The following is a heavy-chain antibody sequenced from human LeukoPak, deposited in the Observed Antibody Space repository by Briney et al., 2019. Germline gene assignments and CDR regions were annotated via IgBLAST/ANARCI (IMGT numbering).Heavy chain of an antibody. CDR1: GGSISRYY. Sequence: SETVSLTCTVSGGSISRYYWSWIRQPPGKGLEWIGYIYYSGSTNYNPSLKSRVTISVDTSKNQFSLKVTSVTAADTAIYYCARHHSSGYKYWGQGTLVTVSS. D-gene: IGHD3-22*01. V-gene: IGHV4-59*08. CDR2: IYYSGST. CDR3: ARHHSSGYKY. J-gene: IGHJ4*02.